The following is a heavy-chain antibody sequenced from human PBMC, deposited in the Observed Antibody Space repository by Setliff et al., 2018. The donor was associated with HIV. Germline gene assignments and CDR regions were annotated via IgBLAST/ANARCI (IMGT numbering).Heavy chain of an antibody. CDR2: IYTSGSV. J-gene: IGHJ4*02. CDR1: GRSFSGYY. V-gene: IGHV4-4*09. Sequence: SETLSLTCAVYGRSFSGYYWSWIRQPPGKGLEWIGYIYTSGSVNYNPSLNSRVTISVDTSKNQFSLKVNSVTAADTAVYYCARSPRIGVAGEFEYWGQGTLVTVSS. CDR3: ARSPRIGVAGEFEY. D-gene: IGHD6-19*01.